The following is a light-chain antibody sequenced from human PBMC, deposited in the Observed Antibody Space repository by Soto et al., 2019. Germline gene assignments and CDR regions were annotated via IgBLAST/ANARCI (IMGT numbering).Light chain of an antibody. Sequence: QSALTQPASVSGSPGQSITISCTGTSSDVGGYNYVSWYQQHPGKAPKLMIYDVSNRPSGVSNRFSGSKSGNTASLTISGLQAEDEADYYCSSYISIRGVFGGGTKLTVL. CDR3: SSYISIRGV. CDR2: DVS. CDR1: SSDVGGYNY. J-gene: IGLJ2*01. V-gene: IGLV2-14*01.